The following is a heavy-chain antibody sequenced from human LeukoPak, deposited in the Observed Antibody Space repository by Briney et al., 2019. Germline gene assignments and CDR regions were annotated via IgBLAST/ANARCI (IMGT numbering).Heavy chain of an antibody. V-gene: IGHV5-51*04. CDR3: ARSGVVTFYQYMDV. J-gene: IGHJ6*03. D-gene: IGHD3-3*01. Sequence: GESLKISCKGSGYSFTTYWFGWVRQMPWKGLGLMGMIHPGDSDTRYSPSFQGQVTISADKPTSAAYLQWSSLKASDTAMYYCARSGVVTFYQYMDVWGTGTTVTVSS. CDR1: GYSFTTYW. CDR2: IHPGDSDT.